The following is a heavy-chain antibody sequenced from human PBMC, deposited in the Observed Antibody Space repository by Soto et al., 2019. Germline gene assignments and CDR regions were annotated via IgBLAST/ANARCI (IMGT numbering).Heavy chain of an antibody. D-gene: IGHD2-21*02. Sequence: SETLSLTCTVSGGSISSSSYYWGWIRQPPGKGLEWIGSIYYSGSTYYNPSLKSRVTISVDTSKNQFSLKLSSVTAADTAVYYCARLGLPNYFDYWGQGTLVTVSS. CDR1: GGSISSSSYY. V-gene: IGHV4-39*01. CDR2: IYYSGST. CDR3: ARLGLPNYFDY. J-gene: IGHJ4*02.